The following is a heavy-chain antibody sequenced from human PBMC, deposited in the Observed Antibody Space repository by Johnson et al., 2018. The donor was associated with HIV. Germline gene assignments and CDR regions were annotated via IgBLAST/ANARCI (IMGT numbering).Heavy chain of an antibody. CDR3: AKDRGVVVTAAPYEAFDI. CDR1: GFTFSSYG. CDR2: IRYDGSEK. J-gene: IGHJ3*02. D-gene: IGHD2-21*02. Sequence: QVQLVESGGGLVQPGRSLRLSCAASGFTFSSYGMHWVRQAPGKGLEWVAFIRYDGSEKYYADSVKGRFTISRDNSKNTLYLQMNSLRAEDTAVYYCAKDRGVVVTAAPYEAFDIWGQGTMVTVSS. V-gene: IGHV3-30*02.